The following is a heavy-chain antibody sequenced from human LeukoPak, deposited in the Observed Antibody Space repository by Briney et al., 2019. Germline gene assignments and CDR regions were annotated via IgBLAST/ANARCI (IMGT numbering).Heavy chain of an antibody. CDR2: FDPEDGET. CDR3: ARGPIAAAGIGLSPKWFDP. V-gene: IGHV1-24*01. CDR1: GYTLTELS. D-gene: IGHD6-13*01. J-gene: IGHJ5*02. Sequence: ASVKVSCKVSGYTLTELSMHWVRQAPGKGLEWMGGFDPEDGETIYAQKFQGRVTMTEDTSTDTAYMELSSLRSEDTAVYYCARGPIAAAGIGLSPKWFDPWGQGTLVNVSS.